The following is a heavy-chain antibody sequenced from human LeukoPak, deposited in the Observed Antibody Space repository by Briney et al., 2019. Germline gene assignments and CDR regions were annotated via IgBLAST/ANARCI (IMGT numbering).Heavy chain of an antibody. V-gene: IGHV3-30-3*01. CDR2: MSSDGNAI. CDR3: AKAGDLDY. Sequence: PGGSLRLSCAASGFTFTAYLVHWVRQAPGKGLEWVAVMSSDGNAIFYADSVKGRFTISRDNSKNTLYLQMNSLRAEDTAVYYCAKAGDLDYWGQGTLVTVSS. D-gene: IGHD7-27*01. CDR1: GFTFTAYL. J-gene: IGHJ4*02.